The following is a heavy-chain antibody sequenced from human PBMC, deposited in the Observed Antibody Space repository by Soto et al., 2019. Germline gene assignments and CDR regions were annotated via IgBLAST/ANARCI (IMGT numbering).Heavy chain of an antibody. V-gene: IGHV4-39*01. CDR1: GGSISRSSYY. D-gene: IGHD3-3*01. CDR2: IYYSGST. Sequence: PTENLSLTYTVSGGSISRSSYYWGWIRQPPGKGLEWIGSIYYSGSTYYNPSLKSRVTISVDTSKNQFSLKLSSVTAADTAVYYCARREYYDFWSGYQGIGAFDIWGQGTMAT. CDR3: ARREYYDFWSGYQGIGAFDI. J-gene: IGHJ3*02.